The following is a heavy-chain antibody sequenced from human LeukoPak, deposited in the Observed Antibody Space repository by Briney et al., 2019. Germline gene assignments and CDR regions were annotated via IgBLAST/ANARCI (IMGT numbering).Heavy chain of an antibody. CDR3: ARLGDFWSGPLDY. CDR2: IIPIFGTA. CDR1: GGTFSSYA. V-gene: IGHV1-69*13. J-gene: IGHJ4*02. Sequence: SVKVSCKASGGTFSSYAISWVRQAPGQGLEWMGGIIPIFGTANYAQKFQGRVTITADESTSTAYMELSSLRSEDTAVYYCARLGDFWSGPLDYWGQETLVTVSS. D-gene: IGHD3-3*01.